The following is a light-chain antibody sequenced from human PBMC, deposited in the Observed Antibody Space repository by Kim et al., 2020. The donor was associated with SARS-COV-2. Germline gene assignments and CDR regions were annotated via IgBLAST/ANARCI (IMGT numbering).Light chain of an antibody. CDR3: QHLGT. J-gene: IGKJ1*01. CDR1: QSISGW. V-gene: IGKV1-5*01. CDR2: HAS. Sequence: STLFASVGDRFTITCRASQSISGWLAWYQQKPGKAPKLLIYHASTLQGGVPSRFSGSGSGTEFTLTINNLQPDDFATYYCQHLGTFGLGTKVDIK.